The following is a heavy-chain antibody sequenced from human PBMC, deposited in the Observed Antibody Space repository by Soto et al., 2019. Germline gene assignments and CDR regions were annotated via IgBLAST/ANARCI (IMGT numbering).Heavy chain of an antibody. D-gene: IGHD7-27*01. Sequence: QVQLQESGPGLVKPSETLSLTCIVSGASINTYDWTWIRQSAGKALQWIGRISPSGSTVYNPSLQSRVTMSLDASKSQFSLKLTSVTAADSALYYCARDFWGEGYFDAWGLGTLVTVSS. CDR3: ARDFWGEGYFDA. J-gene: IGHJ4*02. CDR2: ISPSGST. V-gene: IGHV4-4*07. CDR1: GASINTYD.